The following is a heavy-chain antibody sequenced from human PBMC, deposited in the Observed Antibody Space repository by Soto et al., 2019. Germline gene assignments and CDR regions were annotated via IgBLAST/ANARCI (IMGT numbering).Heavy chain of an antibody. CDR1: GFTFGDAW. CDR3: TTLGPS. CDR2: VKTKSEGETT. J-gene: IGHJ5*02. V-gene: IGHV3-15*07. Sequence: GGSLRLXCVASGFTFGDAWMNWVRQAAGKGLEWVGHVKTKSEGETTDYAAPVKGRFTIWRDDSTNTLYLQMNSLKSEDTGKYFCTTLGPSWGQGTRVTVSS.